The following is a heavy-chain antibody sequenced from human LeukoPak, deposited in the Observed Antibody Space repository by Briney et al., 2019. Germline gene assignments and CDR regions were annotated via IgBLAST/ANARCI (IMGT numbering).Heavy chain of an antibody. CDR1: GYTFTSYG. Sequence: ASVKVSCKASGYTFTSYGISWVRQAPGQGLEWMGWISAYNGNTNYAQKLQGRVTMTTDTSTSTAYMELRSLRSDDTAVYYCARVPDYGDYVDAFDIWGQGTMVTVSS. D-gene: IGHD4-17*01. CDR2: ISAYNGNT. J-gene: IGHJ3*02. CDR3: ARVPDYGDYVDAFDI. V-gene: IGHV1-18*01.